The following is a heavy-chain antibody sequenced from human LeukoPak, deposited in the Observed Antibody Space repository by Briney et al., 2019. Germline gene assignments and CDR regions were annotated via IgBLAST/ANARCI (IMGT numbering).Heavy chain of an antibody. CDR2: IRYDGSNK. Sequence: GGSLRLSCAASGFTFSSYGMHWVRQAPGKGLEWVAFIRYDGSNKYYADSVKGRFTTSRDNSKNSLYLQMNSLRTEDTALYYCAKGKNTGSYLSHVDYWGQGTLVTVSS. J-gene: IGHJ4*02. V-gene: IGHV3-30*02. D-gene: IGHD3-10*01. CDR3: AKGKNTGSYLSHVDY. CDR1: GFTFSSYG.